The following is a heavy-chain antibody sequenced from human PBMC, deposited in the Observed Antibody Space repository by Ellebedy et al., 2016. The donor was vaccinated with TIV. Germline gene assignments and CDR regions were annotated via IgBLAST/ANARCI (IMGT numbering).Heavy chain of an antibody. D-gene: IGHD5-24*01. CDR3: AKGADGFDS. V-gene: IGHV3-23*01. CDR1: GFTFSTYA. Sequence: GESLKISXAASGFTFSTYALTWVRQAPGKGLEWVSVISGSGSNTYYADSVKGRFTISRDNSKNTLYLRMNSLRAEDTAVYYCAKGADGFDSWGQGTLVTVSS. J-gene: IGHJ4*02. CDR2: ISGSGSNT.